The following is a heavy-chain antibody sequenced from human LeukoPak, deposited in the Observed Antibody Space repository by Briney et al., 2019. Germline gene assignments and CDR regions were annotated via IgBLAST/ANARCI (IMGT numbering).Heavy chain of an antibody. J-gene: IGHJ4*02. V-gene: IGHV1-69*02. D-gene: IGHD6-6*01. Sequence: ASVKVSCKASGGTFSSYTISWVRQAPGQGLEWMGRIIPILGIANYAQKFQGRVTITADKSTSTAYMELSSLRSEDTAVYYCATVLSSSKTFDYWGQGTLVTVSS. CDR1: GGTFSSYT. CDR3: ATVLSSSKTFDY. CDR2: IIPILGIA.